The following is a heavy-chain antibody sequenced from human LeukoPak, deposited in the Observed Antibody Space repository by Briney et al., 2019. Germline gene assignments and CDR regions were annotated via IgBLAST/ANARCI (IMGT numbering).Heavy chain of an antibody. J-gene: IGHJ4*02. Sequence: GGTLRLSCAASGFTFSSYGMHWVRQAPGKGLEWVAVIPYDGSNKYYADSVKGRFTISRDNSKNTLYLQMNSLRAEDTAVYYCAKDRIAAAGSMLDYWGQGTLVTVSS. CDR1: GFTFSSYG. CDR3: AKDRIAAAGSMLDY. V-gene: IGHV3-30*18. CDR2: IPYDGSNK. D-gene: IGHD6-13*01.